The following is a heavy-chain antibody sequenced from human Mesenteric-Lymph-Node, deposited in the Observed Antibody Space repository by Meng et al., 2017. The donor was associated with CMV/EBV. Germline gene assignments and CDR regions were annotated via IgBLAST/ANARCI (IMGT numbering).Heavy chain of an antibody. D-gene: IGHD2-2*01. CDR1: AFSFSSYG. V-gene: IGHV3-30*02. Sequence: GESLKISCAASAFSFSSYGMHWVRQGPGRGLEWAAFIRYDGSSERYADSVKGRFIIPRDNSKNTLYLQMNSLRIEDTAVYYCQGSSTTSGWFDPWGQGTLVTVSS. J-gene: IGHJ5*02. CDR2: IRYDGSSE. CDR3: QGSSTTSGWFDP.